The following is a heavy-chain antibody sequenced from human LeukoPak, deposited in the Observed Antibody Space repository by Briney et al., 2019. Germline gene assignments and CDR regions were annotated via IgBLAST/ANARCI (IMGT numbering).Heavy chain of an antibody. CDR2: ISWNSGSI. J-gene: IGHJ4*02. CDR3: ANKRD. CDR1: GFTFDDYA. D-gene: IGHD1-1*01. Sequence: PGRSLRLSCAASGFTFDDYAMHWVRQAPGKGLEWVSGISWNSGSIGYADSVKGRFTISRDNAKNSLYLQMNSLRAEDTALYYCANKRDWGQGTLVTVAS. V-gene: IGHV3-9*01.